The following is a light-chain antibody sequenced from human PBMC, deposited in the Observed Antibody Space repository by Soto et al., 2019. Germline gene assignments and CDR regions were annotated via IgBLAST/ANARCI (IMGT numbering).Light chain of an antibody. J-gene: IGKJ5*01. CDR2: DAS. V-gene: IGKV3-20*01. Sequence: EFVLTQSPGTLSLSPGERATLSCRSSQTVRNNYLAWYQQKPGQAPRLLIYDASSRATGIPDRFSGSGSGTDFTLTISRLEPEDFAVYYCQQYGSSPPTFGQGTRLEIK. CDR3: QQYGSSPPT. CDR1: QTVRNNY.